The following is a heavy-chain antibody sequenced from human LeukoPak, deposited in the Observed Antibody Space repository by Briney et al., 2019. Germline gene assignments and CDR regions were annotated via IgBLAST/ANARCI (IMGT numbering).Heavy chain of an antibody. D-gene: IGHD2-2*02. V-gene: IGHV3-23*01. CDR3: AKGSRGYTNYYFDY. J-gene: IGHJ4*02. Sequence: GGSLRLSCASSGFSFSGYAMIWVRQAPGKGLELVSTISGSGASTFYADSVRGRFITSKDIPSNTVYLQMNSLRAEDTAVYYCAKGSRGYTNYYFDYRGQGTLVTVSS. CDR2: ISGSGAST. CDR1: GFSFSGYA.